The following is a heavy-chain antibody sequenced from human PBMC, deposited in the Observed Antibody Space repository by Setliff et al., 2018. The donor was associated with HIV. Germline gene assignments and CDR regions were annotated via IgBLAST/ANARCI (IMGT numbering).Heavy chain of an antibody. J-gene: IGHJ6*03. CDR3: ASDSPAARFEELEDHYYYFMDV. V-gene: IGHV1-69*13. D-gene: IGHD3-10*01. CDR1: GGPFTSA. Sequence: SVKVSCKASGGPFTSAFNWVRQVPGQGLEWMGGIIPIFGTANYSQNFGGRVTITADQSTTTSYLQLNSLRFEDTAIYYCASDSPAARFEELEDHYYYFMDVWGKGTTVTVSS. CDR2: IIPIFGTA.